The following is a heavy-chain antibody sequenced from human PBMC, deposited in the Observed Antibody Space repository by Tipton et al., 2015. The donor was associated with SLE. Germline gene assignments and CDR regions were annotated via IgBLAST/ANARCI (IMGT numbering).Heavy chain of an antibody. CDR2: IYPGDSDT. D-gene: IGHD2-15*01. CDR1: GYSFTRYW. CDR3: ARPSDSSYCSGGSCYWDGFDI. V-gene: IGHV5-51*03. Sequence: QLVQSGAEVKKPGESLKISCKGSGYSFTRYWIAWVRQMSGKGLEWMGIIYPGDSDTRYSPSFQGQVTISADKSISTAYLQWSSLKASDTAMYYCARPSDSSYCSGGSCYWDGFDIWGQGTMVTVSS. J-gene: IGHJ3*02.